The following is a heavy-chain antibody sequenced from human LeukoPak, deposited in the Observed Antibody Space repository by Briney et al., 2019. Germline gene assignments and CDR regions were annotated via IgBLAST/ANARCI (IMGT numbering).Heavy chain of an antibody. CDR1: GYTFTSYG. J-gene: IGHJ4*02. Sequence: GASVKVSCKASGYTFTSYGISWVRQAPGQGLEWMGWISTYNGNTNYAQKLQGRVTMTTDTSTSTAYMELKSLRSDDTAVYYCARVPYDVLTGYSTYYFDYWGQGTLVTVSS. CDR3: ARVPYDVLTGYSTYYFDY. V-gene: IGHV1-18*04. D-gene: IGHD3-9*01. CDR2: ISTYNGNT.